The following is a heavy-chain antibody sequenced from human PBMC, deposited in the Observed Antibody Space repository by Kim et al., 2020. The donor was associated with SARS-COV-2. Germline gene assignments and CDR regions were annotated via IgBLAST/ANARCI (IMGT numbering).Heavy chain of an antibody. CDR1: GLTFTSTW. J-gene: IGHJ6*01. D-gene: IGHD1-26*01. V-gene: IGHV3-74*01. CDR2: INVAGITT. Sequence: GSLRLSCAASGLTFTSTWMHWVRQAPGKGLVWVSGINVAGITTTYGDSVKGRFTISRDNAKNTLSLQMCNLRAEDTAMYYGTTSFSANYVNWGQGTTVTVSS. CDR3: TTSFSANYVN.